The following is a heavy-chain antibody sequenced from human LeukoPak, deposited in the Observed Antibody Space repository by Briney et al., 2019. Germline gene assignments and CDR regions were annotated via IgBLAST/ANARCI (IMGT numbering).Heavy chain of an antibody. V-gene: IGHV1-18*01. D-gene: IGHD3-10*01. CDR3: ARDLGRKYMDV. CDR2: ISVDTGNT. J-gene: IGHJ6*03. Sequence: GASVKVSCKASGYTFMSYDISWVRQAPGQGLEWLGWISVDTGNTKYAQNLQGRVTMTTDTSTSTVYMHLRSLRSDDTAVYYCARDLGRKYMDVWGKGTTVTVSS. CDR1: GYTFMSYD.